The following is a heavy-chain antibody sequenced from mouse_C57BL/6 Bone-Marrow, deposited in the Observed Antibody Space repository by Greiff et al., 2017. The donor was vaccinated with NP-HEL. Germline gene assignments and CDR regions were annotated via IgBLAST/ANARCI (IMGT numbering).Heavy chain of an antibody. J-gene: IGHJ1*03. D-gene: IGHD4-1*01. CDR3: ARGWDAWYFDV. CDR2: INPSSGYT. V-gene: IGHV1-7*01. Sequence: VQLQQSGAELVKPGASVKLSCKASGYTFTSYWMHWVKQRPGQGLEWIGYINPSSGYTKYNQKFKDKATLTADKSSSTAYMQLSSLTYEDSAVYYCARGWDAWYFDVWGTGTTVTVSS. CDR1: GYTFTSYW.